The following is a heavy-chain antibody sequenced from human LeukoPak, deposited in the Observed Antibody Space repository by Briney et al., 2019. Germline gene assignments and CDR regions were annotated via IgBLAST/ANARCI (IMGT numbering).Heavy chain of an antibody. D-gene: IGHD3-22*01. CDR3: ARALQTYYYDSSGYLNRFDP. Sequence: GGSLRLSCAASGFTFSSYSMNWVRQAPGKGLEWVSYISSSSSTIYYADSLKGRFTISRDNAKNSLYLQMNSLRAEDTAVYYCARALQTYYYDSSGYLNRFDPWGQGTLVTVSS. CDR1: GFTFSSYS. CDR2: ISSSSSTI. V-gene: IGHV3-48*01. J-gene: IGHJ5*02.